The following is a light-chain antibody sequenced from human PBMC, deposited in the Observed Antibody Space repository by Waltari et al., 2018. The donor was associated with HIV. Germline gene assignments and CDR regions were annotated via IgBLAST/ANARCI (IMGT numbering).Light chain of an antibody. CDR2: RDN. CDR1: TSNAGTNF. J-gene: IGLJ1*01. V-gene: IGLV1-47*01. Sequence: QSVLTQPPSASGTPGQRVTISCSGTTSNAGTNFGSWYQQLPGTAPKLLIYRDNRRPSGVPDRFSGSKSGASASLAISGLRSEDEADYYCATWDGSLGGAYVFGAGTKVSVL. CDR3: ATWDGSLGGAYV.